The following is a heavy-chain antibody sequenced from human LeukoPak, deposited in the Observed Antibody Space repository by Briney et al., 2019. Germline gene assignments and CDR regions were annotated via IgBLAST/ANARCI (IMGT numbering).Heavy chain of an antibody. CDR1: GFTFSDYA. CDR2: ISYDGNNK. Sequence: GGSLRLSCAASGFTFSDYAMHWVRQAPGRGLEWVAVISYDGNNKYYADSVKGGFTISRDNSKNTLSLQMNSLRAEDTAVYYCAREGSGNYYNWFDPWGQGTLVTVSS. V-gene: IGHV3-30-3*01. J-gene: IGHJ5*02. CDR3: AREGSGNYYNWFDP. D-gene: IGHD1-26*01.